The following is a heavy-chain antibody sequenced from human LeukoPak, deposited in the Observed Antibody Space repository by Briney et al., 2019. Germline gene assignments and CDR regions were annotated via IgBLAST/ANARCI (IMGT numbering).Heavy chain of an antibody. CDR2: IDWDDDK. J-gene: IGHJ4*02. CDR1: GVSLRTMGMR. Sequence: SGPALVKPTQTRTLTCTFSGVSLRTMGMRVSWIRQPPGKALEWLARIDWDDDKLYTTSLRTRLTISRDTSKSQVVLTMTNMDPVDTATYFCARGYSGYLFDFWGQGALVTVSS. D-gene: IGHD5-12*01. CDR3: ARGYSGYLFDF. V-gene: IGHV2-70*04.